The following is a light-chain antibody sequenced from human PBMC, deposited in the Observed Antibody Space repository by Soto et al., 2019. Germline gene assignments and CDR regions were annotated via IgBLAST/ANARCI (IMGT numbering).Light chain of an antibody. CDR3: CSYAGKV. J-gene: IGLJ1*01. CDR2: EGS. CDR1: SSDVGSYNL. Sequence: QSALTQPASVSGSPGQSLTISCTGTSSDVGSYNLVSWYQQHPGKAPKLMIYEGSKRPSGVSNRFSGSKSGNTASLTISGLQAEDEADYYCCSYAGKVFGTGTKVTVL. V-gene: IGLV2-23*01.